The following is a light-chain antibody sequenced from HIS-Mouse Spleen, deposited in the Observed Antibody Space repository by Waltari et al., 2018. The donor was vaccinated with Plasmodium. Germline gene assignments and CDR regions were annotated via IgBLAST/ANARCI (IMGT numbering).Light chain of an antibody. J-gene: IGKJ3*01. CDR1: QSVSSN. Sequence: EIVMTQSPATLSVSPGERATPPCSASQSVSSNLTWYQQKPGQAPRLLIYGASTRATGIPARFSGSGSGTEFTLTISSLQSEDFAVYYCQQYNNWSFTFGPGTKVDIK. CDR2: GAS. V-gene: IGKV3-15*01. CDR3: QQYNNWSFT.